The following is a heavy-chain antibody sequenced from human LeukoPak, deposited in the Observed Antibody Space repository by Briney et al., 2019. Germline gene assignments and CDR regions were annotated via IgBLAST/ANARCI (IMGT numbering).Heavy chain of an antibody. V-gene: IGHV1-8*01. CDR2: MNPNSGNT. D-gene: IGHD1-26*01. CDR1: GYTFTSYD. J-gene: IGHJ4*02. Sequence: ASVKVSCKASGYTFTSYDINWVRQATGQGPEWMGWMNPNSGNTGYAQKFQGRVTMTRNTSISTAYMGLSSLRPEDTAVYYCARVPGKYSGSYYGYWGQGTLVTVSS. CDR3: ARVPGKYSGSYYGY.